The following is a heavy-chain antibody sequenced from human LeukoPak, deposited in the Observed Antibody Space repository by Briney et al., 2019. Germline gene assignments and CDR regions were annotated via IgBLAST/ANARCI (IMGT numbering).Heavy chain of an antibody. Sequence: SETLSLTCAVYGGSFSGYYWSWIRQPPGKGLEWIGEINHSGSTNYNPSLKSRVTISVDTSKNQFSLKLSSVTAADTAVYYCAREGGTYLEYSSSSADYWGQGTLVTVSS. CDR3: AREGGTYLEYSSSSADY. CDR2: INHSGST. CDR1: GGSFSGYY. V-gene: IGHV4-34*01. J-gene: IGHJ4*02. D-gene: IGHD6-6*01.